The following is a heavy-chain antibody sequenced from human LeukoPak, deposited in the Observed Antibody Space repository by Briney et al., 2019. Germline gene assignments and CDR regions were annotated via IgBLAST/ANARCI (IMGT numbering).Heavy chain of an antibody. CDR1: GFTVSSNY. Sequence: GGSLRLSCAASGFTVSSNYMSWVRQAPGKGLEWVSVIYVGGSTYYADSVKGRFTISRDNSKNTLYLQMNSLRAEDTAVYYCARVYRLYDSSGYYTSSRAFDIWGQGTMVTVSS. CDR2: IYVGGST. V-gene: IGHV3-53*01. CDR3: ARVYRLYDSSGYYTSSRAFDI. D-gene: IGHD3-22*01. J-gene: IGHJ3*02.